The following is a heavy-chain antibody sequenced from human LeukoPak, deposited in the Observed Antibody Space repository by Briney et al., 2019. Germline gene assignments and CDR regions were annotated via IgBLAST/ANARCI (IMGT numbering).Heavy chain of an antibody. D-gene: IGHD1-26*01. V-gene: IGHV1-18*01. J-gene: IGHJ5*02. CDR2: ISAYNGNT. CDR3: ARWRWELLWFDP. CDR1: GYTFTSYG. Sequence: ASVKVSCKASGYTFTSYGISWVRQAPGQGLEWMGWISAYNGNTNYAQKFQGRVTETTDTSTSTAYMELRSLRSDDTAVYYCARWRWELLWFDPWGQGTLVTVSS.